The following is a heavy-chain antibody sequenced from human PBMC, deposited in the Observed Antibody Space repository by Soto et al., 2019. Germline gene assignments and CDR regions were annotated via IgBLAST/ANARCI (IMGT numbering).Heavy chain of an antibody. V-gene: IGHV3-33*01. J-gene: IGHJ6*02. CDR1: GFSFSSHG. D-gene: IGHD3-3*02. CDR3: VRDAQHLANYGMDV. CDR2: LWAGGNIR. Sequence: QVQLVESGGNVVQPGRSLRLSCAASGFSFSSHGMHWVRQAPGKGLEWVAHLWAGGNIRYYAYSVKGRFTISSDHSKNTLYLQMDSLGAEDTAVYYCVRDAQHLANYGMDVWGQGTTVTVSS.